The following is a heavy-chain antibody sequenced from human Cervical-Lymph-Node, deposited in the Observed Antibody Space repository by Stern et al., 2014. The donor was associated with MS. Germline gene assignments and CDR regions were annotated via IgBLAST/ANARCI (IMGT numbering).Heavy chain of an antibody. CDR2: IIPLFGTA. CDR3: ARTPLDSSGYVERSWYFDL. J-gene: IGHJ2*01. CDR1: GGNFNTFA. V-gene: IGHV1-69*01. Sequence: VQLLASGAEVKKPGSSVKVSCKTSGGNFNTFALSWVRQAPGQGLEWMGGIIPLFGTANYAQRFQDRVTITADASTSTAYMELSSLRSDDTAVYYCARTPLDSSGYVERSWYFDLWGRGTRVTVSS. D-gene: IGHD3-22*01.